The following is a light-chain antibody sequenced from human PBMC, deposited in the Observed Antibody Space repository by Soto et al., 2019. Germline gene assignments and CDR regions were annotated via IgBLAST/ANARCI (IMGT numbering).Light chain of an antibody. Sequence: EIVLTQFPATLSLFPGETATLSCRASQTVGTYLAWYQQKPGQAPRLLISDASNRATGVTTRFSGSGSGTDFTLTISSLVPEDFAVYFCQQRNNWPRSTFGQGTRLEIK. V-gene: IGKV3-11*01. CDR2: DAS. CDR3: QQRNNWPRST. CDR1: QTVGTY. J-gene: IGKJ5*01.